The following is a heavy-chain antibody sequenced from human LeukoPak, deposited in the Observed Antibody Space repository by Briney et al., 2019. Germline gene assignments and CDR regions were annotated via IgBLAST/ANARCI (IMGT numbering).Heavy chain of an antibody. CDR1: GVSITKDGYS. CDR3: ARDVVLTSSPDAFDI. J-gene: IGHJ3*02. V-gene: IGHV4-31*03. D-gene: IGHD2-21*02. CDR2: ISYSGST. Sequence: SQTLSLTCTVSGVSITKDGYSWTWIRQPPGKGLEWIGDISYSGSTKYKPSLKRRLTMSGDVSKNQFSLKLTSVTAADTAVCYCARDVVLTSSPDAFDIWGQGTMVTVSS.